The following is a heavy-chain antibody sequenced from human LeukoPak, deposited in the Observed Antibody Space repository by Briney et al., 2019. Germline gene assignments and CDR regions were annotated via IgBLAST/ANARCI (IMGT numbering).Heavy chain of an antibody. Sequence: GGSLRLSCAASGFTVSSNYMSWVRQAPGRGLEWVSVIYSGDTTYYADSVKGRFTISRDTSKNTLYLQMNSLRPEDTAVYYCARDPYLSRWGQGTLVTVSS. D-gene: IGHD2/OR15-2a*01. J-gene: IGHJ4*02. CDR2: IYSGDTT. CDR3: ARDPYLSR. CDR1: GFTVSSNY. V-gene: IGHV3-53*01.